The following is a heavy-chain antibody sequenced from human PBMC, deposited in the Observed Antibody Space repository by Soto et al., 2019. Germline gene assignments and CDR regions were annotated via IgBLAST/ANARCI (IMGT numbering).Heavy chain of an antibody. V-gene: IGHV3-30-3*01. CDR3: AREGCSSGWGGVLDY. J-gene: IGHJ4*02. CDR1: GFTLRSSV. Sequence: GGSLRLSCAVSGFTLRSSVMHWVRQAPGKGLEWVAVTSVDGSSQPYADSVKGRFTISRDNSKNTVYLQMNSLRAEDTAVYYCAREGCSSGWGGVLDYWGQGTLVTVSS. CDR2: TSVDGSSQ. D-gene: IGHD6-19*01.